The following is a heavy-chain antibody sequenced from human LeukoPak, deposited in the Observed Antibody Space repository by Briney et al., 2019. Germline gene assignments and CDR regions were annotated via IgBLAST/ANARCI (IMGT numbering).Heavy chain of an antibody. CDR3: TADGNCQTTRCD. V-gene: IGHV3-15*01. Sequence: PGGSLRLSCTASGFTFSNAWMSWVRQAPGKGLEWIGRIKSNGDGGTTEFAAPVKGRFTISRDDSKNTLYLQMNSLETEDTAVYYCTADGNCQTTRCDWGKGVLVSVSS. D-gene: IGHD2-2*01. CDR1: GFTFSNAW. CDR2: IKSNGDGGTT. J-gene: IGHJ4*02.